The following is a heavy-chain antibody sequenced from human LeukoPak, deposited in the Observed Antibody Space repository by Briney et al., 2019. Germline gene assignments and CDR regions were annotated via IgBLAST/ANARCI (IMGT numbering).Heavy chain of an antibody. D-gene: IGHD3-22*01. J-gene: IGHJ4*02. CDR1: GFTFTNYW. V-gene: IGHV3-7*01. CDR2: IKEEGGNK. CDR3: ARDTPRQYYYDSSGDY. Sequence: GGPLRLSCGASGFTFTNYWMSWVRQAPGKALEGVANIKEEGGNKYYVDSVKGRFTISRDNAKNSLYLHMVSLRAQDTSVYYSARDTPRQYYYDSSGDYWGQGTLVTVSS.